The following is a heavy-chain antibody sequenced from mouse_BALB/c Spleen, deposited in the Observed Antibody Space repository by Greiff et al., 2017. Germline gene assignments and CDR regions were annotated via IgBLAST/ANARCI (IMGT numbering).Heavy chain of an antibody. CDR2: IDPANGNT. CDR3: APTHFDY. Sequence: VHVKQSGAELVKPGASVKLSCTASGFNIKDTYMHWVKQRPEQGLEWIGRIDPANGNTKYDPKFQGKATITADTSSNTAYLQLSSLTSEDTAVYYCAPTHFDYWGQGTTLTVSS. V-gene: IGHV14-3*02. D-gene: IGHD4-1*02. J-gene: IGHJ2*01. CDR1: GFNIKDTY.